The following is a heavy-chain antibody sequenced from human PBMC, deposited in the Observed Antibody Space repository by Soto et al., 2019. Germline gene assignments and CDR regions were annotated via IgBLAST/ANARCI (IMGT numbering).Heavy chain of an antibody. J-gene: IGHJ5*02. CDR3: ARRGYSRSWSSFDP. D-gene: IGHD6-13*01. CDR2: ITNSGTRI. Sequence: QVQLVESGGGLVKPGGSLRLSCAASGFPFSDYHMSWIRQPPGKGLEWVSYITNSGTRIYYEDSVKGRFTISRDNAKNSLYRQMNSLRAEDTALYYCARRGYSRSWSSFDPWGQGTLVTVSS. V-gene: IGHV3-11*01. CDR1: GFPFSDYH.